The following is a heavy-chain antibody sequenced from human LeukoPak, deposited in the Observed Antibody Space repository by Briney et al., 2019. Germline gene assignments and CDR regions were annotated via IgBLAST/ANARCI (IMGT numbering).Heavy chain of an antibody. J-gene: IGHJ5*02. CDR1: GGTFRSHT. CDR2: ITPVINSP. CDR3: TRVNLRGSRYNWFDP. D-gene: IGHD1-26*01. V-gene: IGHV1-69*08. Sequence: EASVKVSCETSGGTFRSHTFGWVRQAPGQGLEWMGRITPVINSPKYAQKFRDRLTITADTITVTAYMELSSLTPDDTAVYYCTRVNLRGSRYNWFDPWGQGTLVIVSS.